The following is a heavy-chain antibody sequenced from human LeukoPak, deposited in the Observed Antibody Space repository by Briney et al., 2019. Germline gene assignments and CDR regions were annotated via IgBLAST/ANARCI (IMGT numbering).Heavy chain of an antibody. CDR3: AKDNGHDYGEPFDY. J-gene: IGHJ4*02. D-gene: IGHD4-17*01. V-gene: IGHV3-23*01. CDR1: GFTFSSYA. CDR2: ISGSGGST. Sequence: GGSLRLSCAASGFTFSSYAMSWVRQAPGKGLEWVSAISGSGGSTYYADSVKGRFTISRDNSKNALYLQMNSLRAEDTAVYFCAKDNGHDYGEPFDYWGQGTLGTVSS.